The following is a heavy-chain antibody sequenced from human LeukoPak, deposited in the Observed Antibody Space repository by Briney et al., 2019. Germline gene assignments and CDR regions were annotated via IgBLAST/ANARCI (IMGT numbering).Heavy chain of an antibody. Sequence: SETLSLTCAVYGGSFSGYYWSWIRQPPGKGLEWIAEINHSGSTNYNPSLKSRVIISVDTSRNQFSLKLTSVTAADTAIYYCASTRPVTSWFDPWGQGTLVTVSS. J-gene: IGHJ5*02. V-gene: IGHV4-34*01. CDR1: GGSFSGYY. CDR2: INHSGST. CDR3: ASTRPVTSWFDP. D-gene: IGHD4-23*01.